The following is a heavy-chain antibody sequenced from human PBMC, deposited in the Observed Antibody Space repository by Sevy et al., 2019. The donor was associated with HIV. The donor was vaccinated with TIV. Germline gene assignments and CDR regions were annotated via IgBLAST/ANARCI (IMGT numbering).Heavy chain of an antibody. CDR3: VRIRFQTGAFDS. CDR1: GYTFIGHY. J-gene: IGHJ4*02. V-gene: IGHV1-2*02. Sequence: ASVKVSCKASGYTFIGHYLHWVRQAPGQGLEWMGWIDPISGGTKHAQIFKGRVTMARDTSISTAYMELSSLRFDDTAMYYCVRIRFQTGAFDSWGQGTMVTVSS. D-gene: IGHD7-27*01. CDR2: IDPISGGT.